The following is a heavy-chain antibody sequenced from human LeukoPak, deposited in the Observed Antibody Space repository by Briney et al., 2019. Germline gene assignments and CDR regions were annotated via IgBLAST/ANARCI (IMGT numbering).Heavy chain of an antibody. Sequence: GGSLRLSCAASGFTFNQNWMNWVRQAPGKGLEWVANISPDGSGEYYVDSVKGRFTISRDSAKNSVFLQMNSLRDEDTAVYYCAVSGGSGFGWGQGTMVSV. J-gene: IGHJ3*01. CDR1: GFTFNQNW. V-gene: IGHV3-7*02. CDR3: AVSGGSGFG. D-gene: IGHD3-10*01. CDR2: ISPDGSGE.